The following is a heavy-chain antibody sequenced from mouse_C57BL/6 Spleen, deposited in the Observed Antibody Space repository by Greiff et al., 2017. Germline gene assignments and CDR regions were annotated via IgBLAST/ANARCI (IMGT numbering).Heavy chain of an antibody. D-gene: IGHD2-4*01. CDR3: ARRKGYYDYGFAY. CDR1: GYSFTGYY. V-gene: IGHV1-42*01. Sequence: EVQLQQSGPELVKPGASVKISCKASGYSFTGYYMNWVKQSPEKSLEWIGEINPSTGGTTYNQKFKAKATLTVDKSSSTAYMQIKSLTSEDSAVYYCARRKGYYDYGFAYWGQGTLVTVSA. CDR2: INPSTGGT. J-gene: IGHJ3*01.